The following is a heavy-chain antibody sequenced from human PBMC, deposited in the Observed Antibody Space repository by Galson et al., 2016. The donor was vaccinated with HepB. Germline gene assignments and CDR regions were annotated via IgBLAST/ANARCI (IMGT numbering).Heavy chain of an antibody. D-gene: IGHD3-22*01. V-gene: IGHV4-61*08. Sequence: SETLSLTCTVSGGSVSAGVFYWGWIRQPPGQGLEWIVYIYYSGSTSYNPSFKSRVTISVDTSKNQFSLKLKSVTAADTAVYYCARDRDSSSYYSLDYWGQGTPVTVSS. J-gene: IGHJ4*02. CDR2: IYYSGST. CDR1: GGSVSAGVFY. CDR3: ARDRDSSSYYSLDY.